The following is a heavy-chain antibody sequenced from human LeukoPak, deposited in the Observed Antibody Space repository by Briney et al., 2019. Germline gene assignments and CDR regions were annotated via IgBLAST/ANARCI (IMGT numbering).Heavy chain of an antibody. D-gene: IGHD3-9*01. CDR2: MSYDGSNK. Sequence: TGGSLRLSCAASGFTFSSYGMHWVRQAPGKGLEWVAVMSYDGSNKYYADSVKGRFTISRDNSKNTLYLQMNSLRAEDTAVYYCAKGFGYFDMAGAFDIWGQGTMVTVSS. V-gene: IGHV3-33*06. CDR1: GFTFSSYG. CDR3: AKGFGYFDMAGAFDI. J-gene: IGHJ3*02.